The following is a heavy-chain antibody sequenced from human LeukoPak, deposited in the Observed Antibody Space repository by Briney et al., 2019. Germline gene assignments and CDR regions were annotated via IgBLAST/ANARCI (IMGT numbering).Heavy chain of an antibody. Sequence: VKVSCXAXXXTFTXXGXSWVRQAPGQGLEWMGWISAYNGNTNYAQKLQGRVTMTTDTSTSTAYMELRSLRSDDTAVYYCARSSRAAECDYWGQGTLVTVSS. CDR2: ISAYNGNT. CDR1: XXTFTXXG. J-gene: IGHJ4*02. D-gene: IGHD6-13*01. V-gene: IGHV1-18*01. CDR3: ARSSRAAECDY.